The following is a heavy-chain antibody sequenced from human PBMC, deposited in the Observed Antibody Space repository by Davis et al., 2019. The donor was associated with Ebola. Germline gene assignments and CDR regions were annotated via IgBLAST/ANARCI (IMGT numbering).Heavy chain of an antibody. CDR1: GGSVSSGSYY. CDR3: ARTRSVTFDAFDI. D-gene: IGHD4-17*01. Sequence: MPSETLSLTCTVSGGSVSSGSYYWSWIRQPPGKGLEWIGYIHYSGSTNYNPSLKSRVTISVDTSKNQFSLKLSSVTAADTAVYYCARTRSVTFDAFDIWGQGTMVTVSS. V-gene: IGHV4-61*01. J-gene: IGHJ3*02. CDR2: IHYSGST.